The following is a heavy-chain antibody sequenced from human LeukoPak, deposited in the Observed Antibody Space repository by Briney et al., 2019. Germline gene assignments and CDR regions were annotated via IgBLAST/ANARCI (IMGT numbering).Heavy chain of an antibody. CDR3: AKEPGGNDGY. Sequence: PGGSLRLSCAASGVTFSSYSMNWVRQAPGKGLEWVSSISSSSSYIYYADSVKGRFTISRDNAKNSLYLQMNSLRAEDTALYYCAKEPGGNDGYWGQGTLVTVSS. CDR1: GVTFSSYS. CDR2: ISSSSSYI. J-gene: IGHJ4*02. V-gene: IGHV3-21*04. D-gene: IGHD4-23*01.